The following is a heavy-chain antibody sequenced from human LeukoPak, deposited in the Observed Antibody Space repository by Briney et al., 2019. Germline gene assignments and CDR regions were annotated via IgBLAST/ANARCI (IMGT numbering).Heavy chain of an antibody. V-gene: IGHV3-74*01. D-gene: IGHD2-21*02. CDR2: INGDGRNI. Sequence: GGSLRLSCVASGFTFSSYWMHWVRQDPRKGLVWVSRINGDGRNINYADSVRGRFTISRDNAKNTLYLQMNSLRNEDTAVYYCARDVEVTAIWYYFDNWGQGTQVTVSS. CDR1: GFTFSSYW. J-gene: IGHJ4*02. CDR3: ARDVEVTAIWYYFDN.